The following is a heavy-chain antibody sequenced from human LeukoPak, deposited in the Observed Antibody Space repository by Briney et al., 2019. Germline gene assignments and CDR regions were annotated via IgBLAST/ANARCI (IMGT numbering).Heavy chain of an antibody. J-gene: IGHJ5*02. CDR3: AKESTVTPGNVNWFDT. V-gene: IGHV3-23*01. CDR1: GFTFSIYA. Sequence: GGSLRLSCATSGFTFSIYAMTWVRQAPGKGLEWVSPLSGSGGSTYYADSVKGRFTISRDNSKNTLSLQMNSLRAEDTAVYYCAKESTVTPGNVNWFDTWGQGTLVTVSS. CDR2: LSGSGGST. D-gene: IGHD4-17*01.